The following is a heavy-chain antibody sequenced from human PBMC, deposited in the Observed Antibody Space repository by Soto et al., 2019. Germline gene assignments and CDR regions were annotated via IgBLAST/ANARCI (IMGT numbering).Heavy chain of an antibody. D-gene: IGHD3-3*01. V-gene: IGHV4-39*01. Sequence: PSETLSLTCTVSGGSISGDTYYWGWIRQPPGKGLEWIGSSYYSGSTYYNPSFKSRVTISVDTSKNQVSLKLTSVTAADTAVYYCARRFLEWSTVDYWGQGTLVTVS. CDR3: ARRFLEWSTVDY. J-gene: IGHJ4*02. CDR2: SYYSGST. CDR1: GGSISGDTYY.